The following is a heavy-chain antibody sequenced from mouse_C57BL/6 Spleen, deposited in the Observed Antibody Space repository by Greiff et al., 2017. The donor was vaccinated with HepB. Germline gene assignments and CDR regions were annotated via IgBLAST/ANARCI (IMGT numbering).Heavy chain of an antibody. CDR1: GFTFSDYG. CDR2: ISSGSSTI. J-gene: IGHJ4*01. Sequence: EVQLVESGGGLVKPGGSLKLSCAASGFTFSDYGMHWVRQAPEKGLEWVAYISSGSSTIYYADTVKGRFTISRDNAKNTLFLQMTSLRSEDTAMYYCARVEDYYGSRGYYAMDYWGQGTSVTVSS. CDR3: ARVEDYYGSRGYYAMDY. D-gene: IGHD1-1*01. V-gene: IGHV5-17*01.